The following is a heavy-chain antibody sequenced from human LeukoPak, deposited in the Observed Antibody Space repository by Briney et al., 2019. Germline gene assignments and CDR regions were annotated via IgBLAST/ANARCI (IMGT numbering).Heavy chain of an antibody. CDR2: INHSGST. CDR3: ARGFAGGGDYDY. Sequence: SETLSLTCAVYGVSFSGYYWSWIRQPPGKGLEWIGEINHSGSTNYNPSLKSRVTISVDTSKNQFSLKLSSVTAADTAVYYCARGFAGGGDYDYWGQGTLVTVSS. CDR1: GVSFSGYY. V-gene: IGHV4-34*01. D-gene: IGHD6-13*01. J-gene: IGHJ4*02.